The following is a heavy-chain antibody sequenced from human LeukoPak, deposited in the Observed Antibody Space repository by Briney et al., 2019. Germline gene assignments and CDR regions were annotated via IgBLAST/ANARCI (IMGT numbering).Heavy chain of an antibody. CDR3: ARGLNDILIGYYNDAFDI. CDR1: GYTFTSYD. J-gene: IGHJ3*02. V-gene: IGHV1-8*01. Sequence: GASVKVSCKASGYTFTSYDINWVRQATGQGLEWMGWMNPNSGNTGYAQKFQGRGTMTRNTSISTDYMELSSLRSEATAVYYCARGLNDILIGYYNDAFDIWGQGTMVTVSS. D-gene: IGHD3-9*01. CDR2: MNPNSGNT.